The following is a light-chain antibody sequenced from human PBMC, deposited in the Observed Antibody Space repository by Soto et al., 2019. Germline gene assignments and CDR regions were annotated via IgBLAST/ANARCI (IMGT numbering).Light chain of an antibody. V-gene: IGLV1-40*01. CDR2: GNN. CDR3: QSYDSSLSAYV. Sequence: QSALTQPPSVSGAPGQRVTISCTGSSSNIGTGYDVHWYQQLPGAAPKLLMYGNNIRPTGVPDRFSGSKSDTSASLAITGLQAEDEADYYCQSYDSSLSAYVFGTGTKVTVL. CDR1: SSNIGTGYD. J-gene: IGLJ1*01.